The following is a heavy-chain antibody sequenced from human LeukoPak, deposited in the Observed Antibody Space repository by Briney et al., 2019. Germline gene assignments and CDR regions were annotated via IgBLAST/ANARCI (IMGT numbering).Heavy chain of an antibody. CDR2: IRYDGSNK. J-gene: IGHJ5*01. D-gene: IGHD3-16*01. CDR3: AKGRGRPNWYDF. CDR1: GFTFSSYG. V-gene: IGHV3-30*02. Sequence: GGSLRLSCAASGFTFSSYGMHWVRQAPGKGLEWVAFIRYDGSNKYYADSVKGRFTISRDNSKNTLYLQMNSLRAEDTAVYYWAKGRGRPNWYDFWGQGTLVTVSS.